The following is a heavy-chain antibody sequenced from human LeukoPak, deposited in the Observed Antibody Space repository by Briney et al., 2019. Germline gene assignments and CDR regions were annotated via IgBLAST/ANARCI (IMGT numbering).Heavy chain of an antibody. CDR1: GFTFSSYG. J-gene: IGHJ4*02. CDR3: ARAKQWLLYMSWYFDY. D-gene: IGHD6-19*01. Sequence: PGGSLRLSCAASGFTFSSYGMHWVRQAPGKGLEWVAVISYDGSTKIYADSVKGRFTISRDNSQNTLYLEMNSLRAEDTAVYYCARAKQWLLYMSWYFDYWGQGTLVTVSS. CDR2: ISYDGSTK. V-gene: IGHV3-30*03.